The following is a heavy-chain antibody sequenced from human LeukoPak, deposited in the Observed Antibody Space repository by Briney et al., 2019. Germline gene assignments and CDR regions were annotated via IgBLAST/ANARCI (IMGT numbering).Heavy chain of an antibody. CDR3: AKDSETGGALY. D-gene: IGHD7-27*01. CDR1: GFTFSDYY. J-gene: IGHJ4*02. CDR2: IRYDESNQ. Sequence: GGSLRLSCAASGFTFSDYYMSWVRQAPGKGLEWVAFIRYDESNQDYADSVKGRFTISRDNSNNTLYLQLNSLRTEDTAVYYCAKDSETGGALYWGQGTLVTVSS. V-gene: IGHV3-30*02.